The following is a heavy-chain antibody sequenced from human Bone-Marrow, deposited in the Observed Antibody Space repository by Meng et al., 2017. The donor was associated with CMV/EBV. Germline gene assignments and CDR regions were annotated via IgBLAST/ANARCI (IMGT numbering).Heavy chain of an antibody. Sequence: SETLSLTCTVSGGSISSYYWSWIRQPPGKGLEWIGYIYYSGSTNYNPSLKSRVTISVDTSKNQFSLKLSSVTAADTAVYYCARAGSAMVRGGKGAIFYYYGMDVCGQGTTVTVSS. J-gene: IGHJ6*02. V-gene: IGHV4-59*01. CDR2: IYYSGST. CDR3: ARAGSAMVRGGKGAIFYYYGMDV. CDR1: GGSISSYY. D-gene: IGHD3-10*01.